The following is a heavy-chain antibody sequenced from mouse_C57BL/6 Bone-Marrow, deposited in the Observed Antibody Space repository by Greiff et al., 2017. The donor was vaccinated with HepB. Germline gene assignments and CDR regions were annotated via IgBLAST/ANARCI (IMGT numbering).Heavy chain of an antibody. Sequence: QVQLKESGAELVKPGASVKISCKASGYAFSSYWMNWVKQRPGKGLEWIGQIYPGDGDTNYNGKFKGKATLTADKSSSTAYMQLSSLTSEDSAVYFCARGEYDGSSPWFAYWGQGTLVTVSA. CDR1: GYAFSSYW. V-gene: IGHV1-80*01. CDR2: IYPGDGDT. CDR3: ARGEYDGSSPWFAY. J-gene: IGHJ3*01. D-gene: IGHD1-1*01.